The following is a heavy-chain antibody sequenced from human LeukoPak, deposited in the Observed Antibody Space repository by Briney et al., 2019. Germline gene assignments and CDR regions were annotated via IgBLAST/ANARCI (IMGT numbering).Heavy chain of an antibody. CDR2: INPSGGST. CDR1: GYTFTSYG. CDR3: ARAYLSYYYDSSGYDCWFDP. D-gene: IGHD3-22*01. Sequence: ASVKVSCKASGYTFTSYGISWVRQAPGQGLEWMGIINPSGGSTSYAQKFQGRVTMTRDTSTSTVYMELSSLRSEDTAVYYCARAYLSYYYDSSGYDCWFDPWGQGTLVTVSS. V-gene: IGHV1-46*01. J-gene: IGHJ5*02.